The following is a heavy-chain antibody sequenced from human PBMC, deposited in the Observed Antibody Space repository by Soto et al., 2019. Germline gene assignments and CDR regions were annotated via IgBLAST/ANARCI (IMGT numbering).Heavy chain of an antibody. D-gene: IGHD3-3*01. V-gene: IGHV4-34*01. CDR2: INHSGST. J-gene: IGHJ4*02. CDR1: GGSFSGYY. Sequence: SETLSLTCAVYGGSFSGYYWSWIRQPPGKGLEWIGEINHSGSTNYNPSLKSRVTISVDTSKNQFSLRLSAVTAADTAGYYCARLTGIFGVVDFDYWGQGTLVTVSS. CDR3: ARLTGIFGVVDFDY.